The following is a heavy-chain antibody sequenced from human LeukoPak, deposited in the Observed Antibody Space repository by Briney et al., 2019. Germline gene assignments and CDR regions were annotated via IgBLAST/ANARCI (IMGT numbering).Heavy chain of an antibody. CDR2: ISWNSGSI. Sequence: PGKSLTLTCTTSGSTFAVYANHNLQPALLLHQEPIPGISWNSGSIGYADSGKDRFTISRDYAKNFLYLQMNSLRAEDTALYYCAKGFTLTTPPKFDPWVQGTLVTVSS. D-gene: IGHD4-17*01. CDR1: GSTFAVYA. V-gene: IGHV3-9*01. CDR3: AKGFTLTTPPKFDP. J-gene: IGHJ5*02.